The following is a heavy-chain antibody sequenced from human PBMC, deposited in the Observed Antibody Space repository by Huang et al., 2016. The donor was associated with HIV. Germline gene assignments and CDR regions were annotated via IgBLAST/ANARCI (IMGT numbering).Heavy chain of an antibody. CDR3: AKGGSAAAVLDF. CDR1: GFTFSSYG. CDR2: ISYDAKTK. J-gene: IGHJ4*02. D-gene: IGHD6-13*01. Sequence: QVQLVESGGGVVKPGRSLRISCAASGFTFSSYGMHWVRQAPGKGLEWVAVISYDAKTKDYADSVKGRFSIYRDNSKTTVYLQLNSLRVEDTAVYYCAKGGSAAAVLDFWGQGTLVTVSS. V-gene: IGHV3-30*18.